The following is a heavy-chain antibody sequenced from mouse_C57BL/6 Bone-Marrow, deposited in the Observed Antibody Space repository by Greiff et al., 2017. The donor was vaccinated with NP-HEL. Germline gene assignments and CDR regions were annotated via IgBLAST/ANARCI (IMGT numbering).Heavy chain of an antibody. CDR2: ISSGGDYI. V-gene: IGHV5-9-1*02. D-gene: IGHD1-1*01. CDR1: GFTFSSYA. Sequence: DVMLVESGEGLVKPGGSLKLSCAASGFTFSSYAMSWVRQTPEKRLEWVAYISSGGDYIYYADTVKGRFTISRDNARNTLYLQMSSLKSEDTAMYYCTRDWSSYGNYYAMDYWGQGTSVTVSS. CDR3: TRDWSSYGNYYAMDY. J-gene: IGHJ4*01.